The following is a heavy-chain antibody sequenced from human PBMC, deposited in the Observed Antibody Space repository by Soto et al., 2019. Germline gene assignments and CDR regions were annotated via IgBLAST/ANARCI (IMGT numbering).Heavy chain of an antibody. V-gene: IGHV1-69*13. D-gene: IGHD1-26*01. J-gene: IGHJ4*02. CDR1: GGTFSSYA. CDR2: IIPIFGTA. CDR3: ARMVSYGFIGY. Sequence: ASVKVSCKASGGTFSSYAISWVRQAPGQGLEWMGGIIPIFGTANYAQKFQGRVTITADESTSTAYMELRSLRSDDTAVYYCARMVSYGFIGYWGQGTLVTVSS.